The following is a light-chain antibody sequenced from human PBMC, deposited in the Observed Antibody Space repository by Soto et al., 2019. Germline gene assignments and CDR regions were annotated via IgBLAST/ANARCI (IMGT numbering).Light chain of an antibody. V-gene: IGKV1-5*03. CDR2: KAS. CDR1: QTISSW. CDR3: QPYNSYSEA. J-gene: IGKJ1*01. Sequence: DIQMTQTPSTLSGSVGDIVTITCRASQTISSWMAWYQQKPGKAPKLLIYKASTLKSGLTSRYSGSGSGTEVTLTISSLQPDDLATYYCQPYNSYSEAFGQGTKVELK.